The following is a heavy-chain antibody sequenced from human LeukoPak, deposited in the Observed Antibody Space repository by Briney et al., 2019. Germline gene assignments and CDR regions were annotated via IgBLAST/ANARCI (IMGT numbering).Heavy chain of an antibody. V-gene: IGHV3-15*07. J-gene: IGHJ4*02. D-gene: IGHD1-26*01. Sequence: PGGSLRLSCAASGFSFSDTYINWVRHIPGTGLEWVGLIKNKADRGEIEYAAPVKDRFTISRDDSKNTVYLQMSSPKTEDTAVYYCTTESSGSLPYWGQGTLVTVSS. CDR2: IKNKADRGEI. CDR1: GFSFSDTY. CDR3: TTESSGSLPY.